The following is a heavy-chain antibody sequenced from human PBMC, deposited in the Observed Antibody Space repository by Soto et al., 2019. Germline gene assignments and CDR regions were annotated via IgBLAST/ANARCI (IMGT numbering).Heavy chain of an antibody. D-gene: IGHD3-10*01. CDR2: ISGSSGGST. CDR1: GFTFSTYA. Sequence: EVQLLESGGTLVQPGGSLRLSCAASGFTFSTYAMNWVRQAPGKGLEWGSYISGSSGGSTYYADSVKGRFTISRDNSKNTLFLQMNGLRVEDTAVFCCAKVSRLTGGLRSLFWGQGSVVTVSS. CDR3: AKVSRLTGGLRSLF. J-gene: IGHJ4*02. V-gene: IGHV3-23*01.